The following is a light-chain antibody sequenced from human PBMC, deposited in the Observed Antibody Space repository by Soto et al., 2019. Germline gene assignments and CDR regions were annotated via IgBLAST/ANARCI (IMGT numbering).Light chain of an antibody. Sequence: SYEPTQPPSVSVAPGQTARITCGGNNIGSKSVHWYQQKPGQAPVLVVYDDSDRPSGIPERFSGSNSGNTATLTISRVEAGGEAGYYCHVLDSSSDHEVVGTGTKVTVL. J-gene: IGLJ1*01. CDR3: HVLDSSSDHEV. V-gene: IGLV3-21*02. CDR1: NIGSKS. CDR2: DDS.